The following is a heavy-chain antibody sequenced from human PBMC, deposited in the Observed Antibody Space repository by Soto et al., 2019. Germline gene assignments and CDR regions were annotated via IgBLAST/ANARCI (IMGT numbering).Heavy chain of an antibody. D-gene: IGHD6-25*01. Sequence: EVQLVESGGGLVQPGGSLRLSCAASGFTFSSYYMTWVRQAPGKGLEWVANIKEDGSEEFYVDSAKGRFTISRDNAKNSLFLQMDRLRVEDTAVYYCTSGPLGAAHYWGQGTLVSVSS. CDR3: TSGPLGAAHY. V-gene: IGHV3-7*01. CDR1: GFTFSSYY. J-gene: IGHJ4*02. CDR2: IKEDGSEE.